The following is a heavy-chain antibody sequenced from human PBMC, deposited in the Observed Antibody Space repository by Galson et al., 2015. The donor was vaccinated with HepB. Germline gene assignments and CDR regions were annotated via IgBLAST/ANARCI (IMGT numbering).Heavy chain of an antibody. V-gene: IGHV3-53*01. D-gene: IGHD2-2*01. CDR2: IFSGGGT. Sequence: SLRLSCAASGFTVSSNYMTWVRQAPGKGLEWVSIIFSGGGTHYADSVKGRFTISRDNSKNTVFLQMNSLRAEDTAMYYCARRIGTGCPEAFDIWGQGTKVTVSS. CDR3: ARRIGTGCPEAFDI. J-gene: IGHJ3*02. CDR1: GFTVSSNY.